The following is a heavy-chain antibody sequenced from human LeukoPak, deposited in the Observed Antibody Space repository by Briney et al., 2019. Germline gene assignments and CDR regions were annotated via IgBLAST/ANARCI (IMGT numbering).Heavy chain of an antibody. D-gene: IGHD3-10*01. CDR1: GFTFSSYA. V-gene: IGHV3-23*01. Sequence: GGSLRLSCAASGFTFSSYAMSWVRQAPGKGLEWVSAISGSGGSTYYAGSVKGRFTISRDNSKNTLYLQMNSLRAEDTAVYYCAKSITMVRGVTSIWGQGTMVTVSS. J-gene: IGHJ3*02. CDR3: AKSITMVRGVTSI. CDR2: ISGSGGST.